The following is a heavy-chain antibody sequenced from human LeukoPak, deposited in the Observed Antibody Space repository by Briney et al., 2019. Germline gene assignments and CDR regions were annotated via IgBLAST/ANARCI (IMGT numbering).Heavy chain of an antibody. Sequence: GGSLRLSCAASGFTFSGYSMNWVRQAPGKGLEWVSSISSSSSYIYYADSVKGRFTISRDNAKNSLYLQMNSLRAEDTAVYYCAKRYSSSWYAAFDIWGQGTMVTVSS. V-gene: IGHV3-21*01. CDR1: GFTFSGYS. CDR3: AKRYSSSWYAAFDI. D-gene: IGHD6-13*01. J-gene: IGHJ3*02. CDR2: ISSSSSYI.